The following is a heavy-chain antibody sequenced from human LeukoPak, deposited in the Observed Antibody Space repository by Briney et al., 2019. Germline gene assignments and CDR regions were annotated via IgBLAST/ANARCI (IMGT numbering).Heavy chain of an antibody. CDR1: GGSISSYY. CDR2: IYYSGST. V-gene: IGHV4-59*01. Sequence: KSSETLSLTCTVSGGSISSYYWSWIRQPPGKGLEWIGYIYYSGSTNYNPSLKSRVTISVDTSKNQFSLKLSSVTAADTAVYYCARVGTEGWFDPWGQGTLVTVSS. D-gene: IGHD1-1*01. J-gene: IGHJ5*02. CDR3: ARVGTEGWFDP.